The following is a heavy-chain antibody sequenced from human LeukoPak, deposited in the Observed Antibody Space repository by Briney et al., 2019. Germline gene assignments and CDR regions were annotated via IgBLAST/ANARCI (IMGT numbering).Heavy chain of an antibody. V-gene: IGHV3-23*01. CDR2: ISGSGGST. CDR1: GFTFSSYA. CDR3: ATHRHSSSWYAEPDLVN. D-gene: IGHD6-13*01. Sequence: PGGSLRLSCAASGFTFSSYAMSWVRQAPGEGLEWVSAISGSGGSTYYADSVKGRFTIPRDNSKNTLYLQMNSLRAEDTAVYYCATHRHSSSWYAEPDLVNWGQGTLVTVSS. J-gene: IGHJ4*02.